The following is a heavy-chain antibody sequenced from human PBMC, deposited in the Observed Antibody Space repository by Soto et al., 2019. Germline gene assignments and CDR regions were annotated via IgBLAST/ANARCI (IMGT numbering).Heavy chain of an antibody. V-gene: IGHV3-23*01. CDR3: AKGYWSSSTTDYYYYYYMDV. CDR2: ISGSGGST. Sequence: GGSLRLSCAASGFTFSSYAMSWVRQAPGKGLEWVSAISGSGGSTYYADSVKGRFTISRDNSKNTLYLQMNSLRAEDTAVYYCAKGYWSSSTTDYYYYYYMDVWGKGTTVTVSS. CDR1: GFTFSSYA. J-gene: IGHJ6*03. D-gene: IGHD2-2*01.